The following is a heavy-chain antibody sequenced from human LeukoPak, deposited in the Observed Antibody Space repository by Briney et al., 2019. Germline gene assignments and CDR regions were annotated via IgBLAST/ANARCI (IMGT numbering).Heavy chain of an antibody. CDR2: ISSSSSYI. D-gene: IGHD2-2*02. CDR3: ASLIEKYCSSTSCYNSDY. CDR1: GFTFSSYS. V-gene: IGHV3-21*01. J-gene: IGHJ4*02. Sequence: PGGPLRLSCSASGFTFSSYSMNWVRQAPGKGLEWVSSISSSSSYIYYADSVKGRFTISRDNAKNSLYLQMNSLRAEDTAVYYCASLIEKYCSSTSCYNSDYWGQGTLVTVSS.